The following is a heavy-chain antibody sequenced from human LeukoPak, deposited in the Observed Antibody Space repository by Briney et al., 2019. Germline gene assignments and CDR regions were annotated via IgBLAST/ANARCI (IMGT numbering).Heavy chain of an antibody. CDR1: GYTFTSYG. CDR2: ISAYNGNT. V-gene: IGHV1-18*01. Sequence: GASVKVSCKASGYTFTSYGISWVRQAPGQGLEWMGWISAYNGNTNYAQKFQGRVTITADKSTSTAYMELSSLRSEDTAVYYCARVGGYKLFFDYWGQGTLVTVSS. D-gene: IGHD5-24*01. CDR3: ARVGGYKLFFDY. J-gene: IGHJ4*02.